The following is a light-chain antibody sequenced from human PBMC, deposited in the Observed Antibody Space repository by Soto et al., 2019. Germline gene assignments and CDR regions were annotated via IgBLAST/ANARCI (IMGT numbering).Light chain of an antibody. CDR2: DAS. Sequence: DIQMTQSPSTLSASVGDRVTITCRASQSISSWLAWYQQKPGKAPKLLIYDASSLESGVPSRFSGSGSGTEFPLTISSLQPDEFATYYCQQYNSYPPLTFGGGTKVEIK. CDR1: QSISSW. V-gene: IGKV1-5*01. CDR3: QQYNSYPPLT. J-gene: IGKJ4*01.